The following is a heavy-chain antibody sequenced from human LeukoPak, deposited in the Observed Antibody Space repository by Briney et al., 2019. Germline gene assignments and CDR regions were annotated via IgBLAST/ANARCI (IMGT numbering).Heavy chain of an antibody. V-gene: IGHV4-34*01. CDR2: INHSGST. CDR1: GGSFSGYY. J-gene: IGHJ6*04. CDR3: ARVGMEADYYYYYGMDV. Sequence: PSETLSLTCAVYGGSFSGYYWSWIRQPPGKGLEWIGEINHSGSTNYNPSLESRVTISVGTSKNQFSLKLSSVTAADTAVYYCARVGMEADYYYYYGMDVWGKGTTVTVSS. D-gene: IGHD1-14*01.